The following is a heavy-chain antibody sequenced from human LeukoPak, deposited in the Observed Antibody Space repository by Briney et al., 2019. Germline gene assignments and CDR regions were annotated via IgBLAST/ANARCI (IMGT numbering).Heavy chain of an antibody. CDR3: AKDPTLRPAQSHDRFDP. V-gene: IGHV1-18*01. CDR1: GYTFTSFG. D-gene: IGHD1-1*01. CDR2: ISAYNGNT. Sequence: ASVKVSCKASGYTFTSFGISWVRQAPGQGLEWMGWISAYNGNTNYAQKFQGRVTMTTDTSTNTAYMELRSLRSDDTAVYHCAKDPTLRPAQSHDRFDPWGQGTLVSVSS. J-gene: IGHJ5*02.